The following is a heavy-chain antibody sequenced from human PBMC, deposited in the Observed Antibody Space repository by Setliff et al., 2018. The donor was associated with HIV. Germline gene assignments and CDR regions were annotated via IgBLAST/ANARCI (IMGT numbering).Heavy chain of an antibody. D-gene: IGHD3-22*01. Sequence: GGSLRLSCAASGFTFSSYWVSWVRQAPGKGLEWVANIKQDASEKYFVDSVKGRFTISRDNAKNSLYLQMDSLRAEDTAVYYCARDQYYYDTSGYYRGSAFDFWGQGTLVTVSS. CDR1: GFTFSSYW. CDR3: ARDQYYYDTSGYYRGSAFDF. J-gene: IGHJ4*02. V-gene: IGHV3-7*03. CDR2: IKQDASEK.